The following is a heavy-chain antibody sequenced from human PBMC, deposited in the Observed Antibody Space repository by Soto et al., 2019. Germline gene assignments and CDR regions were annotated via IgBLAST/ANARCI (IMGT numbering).Heavy chain of an antibody. J-gene: IGHJ3*02. CDR3: AKDRGHIAVAAITGGGDFHI. V-gene: IGHV3-30*18. D-gene: IGHD6-19*01. Sequence: QLVESGGGVVQPGTSLRLSCVASGFTLSSYGMHWVRQAPGKGLEGVAAMSYDGDDQYYGDSVRGRFTISRDNSDSTVYLQMNSLRADDTGVYYCAKDRGHIAVAAITGGGDFHIWGRGTMVAVSS. CDR2: MSYDGDDQ. CDR1: GFTLSSYG.